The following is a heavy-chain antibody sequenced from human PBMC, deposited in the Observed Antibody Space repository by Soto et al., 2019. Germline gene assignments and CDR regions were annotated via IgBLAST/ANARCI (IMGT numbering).Heavy chain of an antibody. CDR1: GYTFTNYH. J-gene: IGHJ4*02. Sequence: ASVKVSCKASGYTFTNYHMHWVRQAPGQGLEWMGWINPNSGGTNYAQKFQGWVTMTRDTSISTAYMELSRLRSDDTAVYYCARDLNGRSEPPYYWGQRTLLIVSS. CDR3: ARDLNGRSEPPYY. D-gene: IGHD2-8*01. V-gene: IGHV1-2*04. CDR2: INPNSGGT.